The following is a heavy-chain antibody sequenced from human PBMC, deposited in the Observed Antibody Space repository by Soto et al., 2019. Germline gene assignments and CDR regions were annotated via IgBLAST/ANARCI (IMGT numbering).Heavy chain of an antibody. CDR2: IYTNGDT. CDR3: ARDYYGSGSRFDN. V-gene: IGHV4-4*07. J-gene: IGHJ4*02. D-gene: IGHD3-10*01. Sequence: PSETLSLTCTVSGGSITNYYWTWIRQPAGKGLEWIGRIYTNGDTNYNPSLKSRITMSVDTSKNQLSLNLSSVTAADTAVYYCARDYYGSGSRFDNWGQGTLVTVSS. CDR1: GGSITNYY.